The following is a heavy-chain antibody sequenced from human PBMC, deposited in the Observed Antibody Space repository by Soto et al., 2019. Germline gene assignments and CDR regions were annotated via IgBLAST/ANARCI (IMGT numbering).Heavy chain of an antibody. CDR2: INPNSGGT. Sequence: QAQLVQSAAELKKPGASVKVSCRASGYTFTAFYIHWMRQAPGQGLEWLGWINPNSGGTHYGQKFEDRVTVTRDTSVSTAYMELSSLKSDDTAVYYCAREGPLSGWDYFGMDVWGQGTTVTVSS. J-gene: IGHJ6*02. V-gene: IGHV1-2*02. CDR1: GYTFTAFY. CDR3: AREGPLSGWDYFGMDV. D-gene: IGHD1-26*01.